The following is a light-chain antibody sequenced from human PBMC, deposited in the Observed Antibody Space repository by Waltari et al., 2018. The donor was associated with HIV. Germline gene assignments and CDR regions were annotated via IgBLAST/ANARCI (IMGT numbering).Light chain of an antibody. J-gene: IGLJ3*02. CDR3: CSYVGNDNWV. Sequence: QSALTQPPSASGSPGQSVTISCTGTSSDVGAYDYVSWYQQHPGKAPKVLIHEVSKRPSGVPDRFPGSKAGNTASLTVSGLQAEDEADYYCCSYVGNDNWVFGGGTKLTVL. CDR1: SSDVGAYDY. V-gene: IGLV2-8*01. CDR2: EVS.